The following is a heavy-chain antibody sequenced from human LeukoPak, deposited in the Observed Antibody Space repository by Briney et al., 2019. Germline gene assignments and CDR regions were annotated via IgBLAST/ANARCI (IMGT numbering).Heavy chain of an antibody. J-gene: IGHJ4*02. Sequence: GGSLQISCKGSGYSFPSSWIGWVRQMPGKGLEWMAMIYPADSDTRYSPSFQGQVTISADKSISTAYLQWSSLQASDTAMYYCAREGTAGDFDYWGQGTLVTVSS. V-gene: IGHV5-51*01. CDR1: GYSFPSSW. D-gene: IGHD1-7*01. CDR3: AREGTAGDFDY. CDR2: IYPADSDT.